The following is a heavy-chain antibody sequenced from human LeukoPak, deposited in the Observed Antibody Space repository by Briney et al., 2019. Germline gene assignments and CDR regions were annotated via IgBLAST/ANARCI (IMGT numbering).Heavy chain of an antibody. J-gene: IGHJ4*02. Sequence: SETLSLTCTVSGGSISGSSYYWGWIRQHPGKGLEWIGYIYYSGSTYYNPSLKSRVTISVDTSKNQFSLKLSSVTAADTAVYYCARVGYSSGWSIFDYWGQGTLVTLSS. D-gene: IGHD6-19*01. V-gene: IGHV4-31*03. CDR1: GGSISGSSYY. CDR2: IYYSGST. CDR3: ARVGYSSGWSIFDY.